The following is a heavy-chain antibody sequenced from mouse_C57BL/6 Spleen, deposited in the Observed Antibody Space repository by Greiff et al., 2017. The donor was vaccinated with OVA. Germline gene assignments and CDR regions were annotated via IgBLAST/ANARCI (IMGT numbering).Heavy chain of an antibody. CDR2: IDPSDSYT. CDR3: ARPGGSSSYWYFDV. Sequence: VQLQQPGAELVKPGASVKLSCKASGYTFTSYWTQWVKQRPGQGLEWIGEIDPSDSYTNYNQKFKGKATLTVDTSSSTAYMQLSSLTSEDSAVYYCARPGGSSSYWYFDVWGTGTTVTVSS. D-gene: IGHD1-1*01. CDR1: GYTFTSYW. J-gene: IGHJ1*03. V-gene: IGHV1-50*01.